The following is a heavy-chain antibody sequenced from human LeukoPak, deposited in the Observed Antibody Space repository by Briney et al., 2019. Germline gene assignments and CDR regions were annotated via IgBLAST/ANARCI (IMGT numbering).Heavy chain of an antibody. CDR2: IYSGGST. J-gene: IGHJ3*02. Sequence: GGSLRLSCAASGFTVSSNYMSWVRQAPGKGLEWVSVIYSGGSTYYADSVKGRFTFSRDNSKNTLYLQMNSLRAEDTAVYYCAREGSSSYYAFDIWGQGTMVTVSS. CDR3: AREGSSSYYAFDI. CDR1: GFTVSSNY. D-gene: IGHD6-13*01. V-gene: IGHV3-53*01.